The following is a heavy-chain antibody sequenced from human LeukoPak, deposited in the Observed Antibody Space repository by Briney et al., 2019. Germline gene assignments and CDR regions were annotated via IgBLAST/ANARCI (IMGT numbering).Heavy chain of an antibody. V-gene: IGHV4-59*08. CDR3: ARLMTAVSSFEY. CDR2: IYYSGST. D-gene: IGHD4-17*01. Sequence: SETLSLTCTVSGRSISSYYCSWLRQPPGKGLEWIGYIYYSGSTNYNPSLKSRVTISVDTSKNQCSLKLSSVTAADTAVYYCARLMTAVSSFEYWGQGILVTVSS. J-gene: IGHJ4*02. CDR1: GRSISSYY.